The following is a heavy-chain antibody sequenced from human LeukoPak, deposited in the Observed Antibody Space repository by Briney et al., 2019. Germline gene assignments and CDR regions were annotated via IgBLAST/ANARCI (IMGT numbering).Heavy chain of an antibody. CDR3: ARPLSGYSYVPDAFDI. Sequence: SETLSLTCTVSGGSISSSSYYWGWIRQPPGKGLEWIGSIYYSGSTYYNLSLKSRVTISVDTSKNQFSLKLSSVTAADTAVYYCARPLSGYSYVPDAFDIWGQGTLVTVSS. CDR1: GGSISSSSYY. CDR2: IYYSGST. V-gene: IGHV4-39*01. D-gene: IGHD5-18*01. J-gene: IGHJ3*02.